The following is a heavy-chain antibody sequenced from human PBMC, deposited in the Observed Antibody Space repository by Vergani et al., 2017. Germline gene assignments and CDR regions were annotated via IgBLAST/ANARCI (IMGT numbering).Heavy chain of an antibody. V-gene: IGHV1-46*01. CDR1: GYTFTSYY. D-gene: IGHD3-3*01. Sequence: QVQLVQSGAEVKKPGASVKVSCKASGYTFTSYYMHWVRQAPGQGLEWMGIINPSGGSTSYAQKFQGRVTITADESTSTAYMELSSLRSEDTAVYYCARVNDFWSGYYSGVYYYYYMDVWGKGTTVTVSS. J-gene: IGHJ6*03. CDR2: INPSGGST. CDR3: ARVNDFWSGYYSGVYYYYYMDV.